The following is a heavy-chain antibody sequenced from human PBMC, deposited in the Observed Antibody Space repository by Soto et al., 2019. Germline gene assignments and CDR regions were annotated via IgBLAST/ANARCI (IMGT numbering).Heavy chain of an antibody. J-gene: IGHJ4*02. V-gene: IGHV3-23*01. Sequence: GGSLRLSCAASEFTFSNYAMSWVRQAPGKGLEWVSAISYGGGTTYYADSVKGRFTISRDNSKNFLYLQMNSLRAEDTAVYYCAKNPGYYYDSTGYHFDYWGRGTLVTVSS. CDR3: AKNPGYYYDSTGYHFDY. CDR2: ISYGGGTT. CDR1: EFTFSNYA. D-gene: IGHD3-22*01.